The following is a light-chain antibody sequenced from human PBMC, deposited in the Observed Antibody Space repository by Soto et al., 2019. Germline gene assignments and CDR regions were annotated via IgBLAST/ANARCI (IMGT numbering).Light chain of an antibody. CDR1: QSVGSN. V-gene: IGKV3-15*01. Sequence: EIVMTQSPATLSVSPGERAILSCRASQSVGSNLAWYQQKPGQAPRLLIYGASTRATGIPARFSGSGSGTEFTLTISSLPSEDFAVYYCQQYNNWRTFGQGTKVEIK. CDR3: QQYNNWRT. J-gene: IGKJ1*01. CDR2: GAS.